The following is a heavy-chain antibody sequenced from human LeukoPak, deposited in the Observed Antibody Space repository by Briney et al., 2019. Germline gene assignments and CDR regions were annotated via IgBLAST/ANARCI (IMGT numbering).Heavy chain of an antibody. CDR1: GFTFDDYG. V-gene: IGHV3-20*04. D-gene: IGHD3-9*01. Sequence: PGGSLRLSCAASGFTFDDYGMRWVRQAPGKGLEWVSGINWNGGSTGYADSVKGRFTISRDNAKNSLYLQMNSLRAEDTALYYCARAGILTGYYKHPFDYWGQGTLVTVSS. CDR2: INWNGGST. CDR3: ARAGILTGYYKHPFDY. J-gene: IGHJ4*02.